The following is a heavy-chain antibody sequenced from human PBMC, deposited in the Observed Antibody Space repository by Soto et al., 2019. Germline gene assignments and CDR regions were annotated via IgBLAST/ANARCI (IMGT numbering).Heavy chain of an antibody. D-gene: IGHD2-2*01. CDR3: ARDPTSTSFEP. V-gene: IGHV3-21*01. CDR1: GFTFSGYS. Sequence: GGSLRLSCAVSGFTFSGYSMNWVRQAPGKGLEWVSYISSSSSYIYYADSVKGRFTISRDNAKNSLYLEMHNLRADDTAVYYCARDPTSTSFEPWGQGTLVTVSS. CDR2: ISSSSSYI. J-gene: IGHJ5*02.